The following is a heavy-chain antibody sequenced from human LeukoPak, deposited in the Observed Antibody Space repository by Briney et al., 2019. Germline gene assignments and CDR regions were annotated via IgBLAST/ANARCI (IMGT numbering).Heavy chain of an antibody. J-gene: IGHJ3*02. CDR3: AKDRCTNGVCSPDI. Sequence: GGSLRLSWAASGFTFSSYGMHWVRQAPGKGLEWVAFIRYDGSNKYYADSVKGRFTISRDNSKNTLYLQMNSLRAEDTAVYYCAKDRCTNGVCSPDIWGQGTMVTVST. CDR1: GFTFSSYG. CDR2: IRYDGSNK. V-gene: IGHV3-30*02. D-gene: IGHD2-8*01.